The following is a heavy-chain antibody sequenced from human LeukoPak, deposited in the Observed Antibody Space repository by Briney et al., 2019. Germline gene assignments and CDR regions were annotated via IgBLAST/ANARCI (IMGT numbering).Heavy chain of an antibody. CDR3: ARTNPVYGDYDY. V-gene: IGHV3-23*01. Sequence: GGPLRLSCVASGFSFSSYAMNWVRQAPGKGLEWVAAFSDYNDITYYADSVKGRFTISRDNSRNTLLLQLNSLRADDTAVYYCARTNPVYGDYDYWGQGTLVTVSS. J-gene: IGHJ4*02. CDR1: GFSFSSYA. CDR2: FSDYNDIT. D-gene: IGHD4-17*01.